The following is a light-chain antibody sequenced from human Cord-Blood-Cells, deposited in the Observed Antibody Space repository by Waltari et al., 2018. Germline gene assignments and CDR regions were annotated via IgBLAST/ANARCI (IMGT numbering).Light chain of an antibody. CDR1: KLGDKY. CDR2: QDS. J-gene: IGLJ1*01. CDR3: QAWDSSTYV. V-gene: IGLV3-1*01. Sequence: SYELTQPPSVSVSPGQTASITCSGDKLGDKYACWYQQKPGDTPVLVIYQDSKRPAGIPERFSGSNAGNTATLTISGTQAMEEADYYCQAWDSSTYVFGTGTKVTVL.